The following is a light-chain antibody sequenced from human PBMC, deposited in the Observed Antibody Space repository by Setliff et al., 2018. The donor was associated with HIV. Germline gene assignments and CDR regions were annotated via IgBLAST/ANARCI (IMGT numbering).Light chain of an antibody. CDR3: GSYAGSKSYV. V-gene: IGLV2-8*01. CDR1: SSDVGVYNY. CDR2: EVT. Sequence: QSALAQPPSASGSPGQSVTISCTGASSDVGVYNYVSWFQQHPGKAPKLMIYEVTKRPSGVPDRFSGSKSGNTASLTVSGLQAEDEADYYCGSYAGSKSYVFGTGTKVTV. J-gene: IGLJ1*01.